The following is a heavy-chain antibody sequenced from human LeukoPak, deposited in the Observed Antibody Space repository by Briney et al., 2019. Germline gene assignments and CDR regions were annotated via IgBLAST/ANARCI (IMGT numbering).Heavy chain of an antibody. V-gene: IGHV4-39*07. CDR2: IYYSGST. J-gene: IGHJ4*02. CDR1: GGSISSSSYY. CDR3: ARDRSPSSNYFDY. Sequence: SETLSLTCTVSGGSISSSSYYWGWIRQPPGKGLEWIGSIYYSGSTYYNPSLKSRVTISVDTSKNQFSLKLSSVTAADTAVYYCARDRSPSSNYFDYWGQGTLVTVPS.